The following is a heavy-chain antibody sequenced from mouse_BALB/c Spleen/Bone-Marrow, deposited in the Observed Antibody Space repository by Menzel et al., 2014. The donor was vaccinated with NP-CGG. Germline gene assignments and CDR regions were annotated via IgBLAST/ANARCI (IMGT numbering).Heavy chain of an antibody. J-gene: IGHJ2*01. CDR1: GFDFSRYW. Sequence: EVKLMESGGGLVQPGGSLILSCAASGFDFSRYWMSWARQAPGKGQEWIGEIIPGSSTINYTPSLKDKFIISRDNAKKTLYLQINKVRSEDTALYYCARLGYYGHFAYWGQGTTLTVSS. D-gene: IGHD1-2*01. CDR3: ARLGYYGHFAY. CDR2: IIPGSSTI. V-gene: IGHV4-2*02.